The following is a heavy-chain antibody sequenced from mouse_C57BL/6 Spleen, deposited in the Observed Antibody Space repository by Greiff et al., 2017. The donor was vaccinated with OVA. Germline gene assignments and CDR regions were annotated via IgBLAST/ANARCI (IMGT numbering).Heavy chain of an antibody. V-gene: IGHV1-72*01. CDR3: ASPLLHDLNFDY. CDR2: IDPNSGGT. D-gene: IGHD2-3*01. J-gene: IGHJ2*01. CDR1: GYTFTSYW. Sequence: QVQLQQSGPELVKPGASVKLSCKASGYTFTSYWMHWVKQRPGRGLEWIGRIDPNSGGTKYNEKFKSKATLTVDKPSSTAYMQLSSLTSEDSAVYYCASPLLHDLNFDYWGQGTTLTVSS.